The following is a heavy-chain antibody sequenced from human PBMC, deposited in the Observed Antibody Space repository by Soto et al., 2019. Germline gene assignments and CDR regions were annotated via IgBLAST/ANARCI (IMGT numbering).Heavy chain of an antibody. CDR2: ISSSGSTI. CDR1: GFTFIDYY. Sequence: GGSLRLSCAASGFTFIDYYMSWIRQAPGKGLEWVSYISSSGSTIYYADSVKGRFTISRDNAKNSLYLQMNSLRAEDTAVYYCARPSFRTRGNYYYYGMDVWGQGTTVTVSS. V-gene: IGHV3-11*01. D-gene: IGHD3-16*01. CDR3: ARPSFRTRGNYYYYGMDV. J-gene: IGHJ6*02.